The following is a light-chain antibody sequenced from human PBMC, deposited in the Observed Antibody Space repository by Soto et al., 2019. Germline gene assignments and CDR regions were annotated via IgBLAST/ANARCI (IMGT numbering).Light chain of an antibody. CDR3: RHYNNWPPET. J-gene: IGKJ1*01. Sequence: EIVLTQSQATLSVSPAERTTLXWRASQSVSSRLAWYQQKRGQAPRLLIYDASTRATGIPARFSGSGSGTEFNLTISSLQSEDFAIYYCRHYNNWPPETFGQGTKVDIK. CDR2: DAS. V-gene: IGKV3-15*01. CDR1: QSVSSR.